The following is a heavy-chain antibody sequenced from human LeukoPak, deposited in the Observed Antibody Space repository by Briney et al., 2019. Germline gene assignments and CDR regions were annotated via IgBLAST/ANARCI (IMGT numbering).Heavy chain of an antibody. CDR3: ARRGDSYGRFDY. D-gene: IGHD5-18*01. J-gene: IGHJ4*02. V-gene: IGHV5-51*01. Sequence: AGESLKISCKASGYNCTNYWIGWVRQMPGKGLEWIGIISPGDSDKRYSPSFQGQVTISADKSICTAYLQWSSLKASDTAMYYCARRGDSYGRFDYWGQGILVTVSS. CDR1: GYNCTNYW. CDR2: ISPGDSDK.